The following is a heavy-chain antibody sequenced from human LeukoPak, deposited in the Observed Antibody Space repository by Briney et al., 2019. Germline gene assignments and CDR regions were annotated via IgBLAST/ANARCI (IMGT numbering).Heavy chain of an antibody. Sequence: LAASVKVSCKASGYTFTSYDINWVRQATGQGLEWMGWMNPNSGNTGYAQKFQGRVTMTRNTSISTAYMELSSLRSEDTAVYYCAKGRVVAGSKSLTYHWLDPWGQGTLVTVSS. V-gene: IGHV1-8*01. CDR1: GYTFTSYD. CDR2: MNPNSGNT. J-gene: IGHJ5*02. CDR3: AKGRVVAGSKSLTYHWLDP. D-gene: IGHD6-19*01.